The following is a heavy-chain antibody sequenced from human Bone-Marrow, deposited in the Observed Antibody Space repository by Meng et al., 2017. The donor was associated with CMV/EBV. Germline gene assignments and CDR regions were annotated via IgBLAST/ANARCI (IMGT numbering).Heavy chain of an antibody. V-gene: IGHV1-8*01. J-gene: IGHJ5*02. CDR2: MNSNSGNT. CDR3: ARGGGNARINWFDP. Sequence: ASVKVSCKASGYTFINHDINWVRQAAGQGLEWMGWMNSNSGNTGYAQKFQGRVTMTRDTSESTAYMELRSLRSEDTAVYYCARGGGNARINWFDPWGQGTLVTVSS. D-gene: IGHD4-23*01. CDR1: GYTFINHD.